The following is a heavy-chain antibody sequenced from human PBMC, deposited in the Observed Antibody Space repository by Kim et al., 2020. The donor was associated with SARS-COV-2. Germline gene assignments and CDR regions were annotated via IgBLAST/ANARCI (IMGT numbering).Heavy chain of an antibody. CDR1: GDSVSSNSAV. Sequence: SQTLSLTCAISGDSVSSNSAVCNWIRQSPSRGLEWLGRTFYRSKWYYDYAVSVKSRITINPDTSKNQFSLQLNSVTPEDTAVYYCARDQQDSGGYVMWAFDFWGQGTMATVSS. D-gene: IGHD3-22*01. V-gene: IGHV6-1*01. CDR2: TFYRSKWYY. CDR3: ARDQQDSGGYVMWAFDF. J-gene: IGHJ3*01.